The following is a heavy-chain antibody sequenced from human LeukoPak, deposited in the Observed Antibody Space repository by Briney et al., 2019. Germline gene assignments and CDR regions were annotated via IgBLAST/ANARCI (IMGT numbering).Heavy chain of an antibody. Sequence: GGSLRLSCAASGFTFSSYAMSWVRQAPGKGLEWVSAISGSGGSTYYADSVKGRFTISRDNSKNTLYLQMNSLRAEDTAVYYCAKDGRDSSGRMRLDYWGQGTLVTVSS. V-gene: IGHV3-23*01. CDR3: AKDGRDSSGRMRLDY. J-gene: IGHJ4*02. CDR2: ISGSGGST. CDR1: GFTFSSYA. D-gene: IGHD6-19*01.